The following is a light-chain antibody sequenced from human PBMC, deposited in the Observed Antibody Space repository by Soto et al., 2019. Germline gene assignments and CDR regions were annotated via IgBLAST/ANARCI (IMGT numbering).Light chain of an antibody. CDR2: DGN. CDR3: QSYDSSLSAVL. CDR1: SSNIGAGYD. J-gene: IGLJ2*01. V-gene: IGLV1-40*01. Sequence: QSVLTQPPSVSGAPGQRVTISCTGSSSNIGAGYDVHWYQHLPGTAPKLLIYDGNNRPSGVPDRFSGSKSGTSSSLAITGLQAEDEADYYCQSYDSSLSAVLFGGGTQLTVL.